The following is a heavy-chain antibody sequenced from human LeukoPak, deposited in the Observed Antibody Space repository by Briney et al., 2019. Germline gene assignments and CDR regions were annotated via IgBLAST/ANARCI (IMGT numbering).Heavy chain of an antibody. CDR2: ISYDGSNE. V-gene: IGHV3-30*18. D-gene: IGHD2-15*01. CDR1: GFTFSSYG. J-gene: IGHJ4*02. CDR3: AKDATGWSRDY. Sequence: PGRSLRLSCAASGFTFSSYGMHWVRQAPGKGLEWVAVISYDGSNEYYADSVKGRFTISRDDAKNSLYLEMSSLRVEDTAVYYCAKDATGWSRDYWGQGTLVTVSS.